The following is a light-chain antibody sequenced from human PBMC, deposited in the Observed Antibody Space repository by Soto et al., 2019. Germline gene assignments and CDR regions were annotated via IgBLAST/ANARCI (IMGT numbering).Light chain of an antibody. J-gene: IGKJ4*01. V-gene: IGKV3-20*01. Sequence: EIGLTQSPGTLSLSPGERATLSCRASQSVSTSYLAWYQQKPGQAPRLLIYGASSRATGIPDRFSGSVSGADFTLTISRLEPEDFAVYYCQQYGSVPLTFGGGTKVEIK. CDR2: GAS. CDR1: QSVSTSY. CDR3: QQYGSVPLT.